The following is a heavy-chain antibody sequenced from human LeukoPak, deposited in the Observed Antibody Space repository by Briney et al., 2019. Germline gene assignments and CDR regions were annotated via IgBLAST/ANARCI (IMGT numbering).Heavy chain of an antibody. V-gene: IGHV1-18*01. D-gene: IGHD3-3*01. CDR1: GYTFTSYG. J-gene: IGHJ4*02. CDR3: ARGPRLYYDFWSGYSNFDY. CDR2: ISAYNGNT. Sequence: ASVKVSCKASGYTFTSYGISWVRQAPGQGLEWMGWISAYNGNTNYAQKLQGRVTMTTDTSTSTAYMELRGLRSDDTAVYYCARGPRLYYDFWSGYSNFDYWGQGTLVTVSS.